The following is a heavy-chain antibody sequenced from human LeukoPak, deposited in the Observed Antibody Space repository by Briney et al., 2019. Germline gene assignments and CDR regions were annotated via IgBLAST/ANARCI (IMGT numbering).Heavy chain of an antibody. CDR2: IGTAGDT. J-gene: IGHJ6*02. CDR3: ARGAYYGMDV. V-gene: IGHV3-13*01. CDR1: GFTFSSYA. Sequence: GGSLRLSCAASGFTFSSYAMSWVRQAPGKGLEWVSAIGTAGDTYYPGSVKGRFTISRENAKNSLYLQMNSLRAGDTAVYYCARGAYYGMDVWGQGTTVTVSS.